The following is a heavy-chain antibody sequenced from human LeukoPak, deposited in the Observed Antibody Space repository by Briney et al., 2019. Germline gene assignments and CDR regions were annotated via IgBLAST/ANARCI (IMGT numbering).Heavy chain of an antibody. CDR3: ARSLGIFGVVIHAFDI. V-gene: IGHV4-34*01. Sequence: PSETLSLTCAVYGGSFSGYYWSWIRQPPGKGLEWIGEINHSGSTNYNPSLKSRVTISVDTSKNQFSLKLSSVTAADTAVYYCARSLGIFGVVIHAFDIWGQGTMVTVSS. CDR2: INHSGST. CDR1: GGSFSGYY. J-gene: IGHJ3*02. D-gene: IGHD3-3*01.